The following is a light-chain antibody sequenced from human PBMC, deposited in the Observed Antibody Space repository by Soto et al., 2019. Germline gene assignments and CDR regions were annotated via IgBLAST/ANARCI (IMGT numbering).Light chain of an antibody. Sequence: QLVLTQSPSASASLGASVKLTCTLSSGHSNYAIAWHQQQSEKGPRYLMKLNSDGSHSKGDGIPDRFSGSSSGAERCLTISSLQSEDEADYCCQTWGSGIVVFGGGTKLTVL. CDR1: SGHSNYA. CDR2: LNSDGSH. CDR3: QTWGSGIVV. V-gene: IGLV4-69*01. J-gene: IGLJ2*01.